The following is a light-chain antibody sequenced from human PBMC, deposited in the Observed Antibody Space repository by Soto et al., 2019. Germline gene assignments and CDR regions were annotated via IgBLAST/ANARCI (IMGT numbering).Light chain of an antibody. CDR3: CSYAGSSTYV. Sequence: QSALTQPASVSGSPGQSITISCTGTSSDVGSYNLVSWYQQHPGKAPKLMIYEGSKRPSGVSNRFSGSKSGHTASLTISGLQAEDEADYYCCSYAGSSTYVFGTGTRSPS. CDR2: EGS. V-gene: IGLV2-23*01. J-gene: IGLJ1*01. CDR1: SSDVGSYNL.